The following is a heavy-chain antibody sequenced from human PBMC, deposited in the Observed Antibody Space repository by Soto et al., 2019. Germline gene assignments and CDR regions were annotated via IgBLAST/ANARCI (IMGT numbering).Heavy chain of an antibody. J-gene: IGHJ4*02. CDR3: AHSEHTAMGSYYFDY. Sequence: QITLKESGPPLVKPTQTLTLTCTFSGFSLSTSGVGVGWIRQPPGKALEWLALIYWDDDKRYSPSLKSRLTITKDTSKNQVVLTMTNMDPVDTATYYCAHSEHTAMGSYYFDYWGQGTLVTVSS. CDR1: GFSLSTSGVG. V-gene: IGHV2-5*02. CDR2: IYWDDDK. D-gene: IGHD5-18*01.